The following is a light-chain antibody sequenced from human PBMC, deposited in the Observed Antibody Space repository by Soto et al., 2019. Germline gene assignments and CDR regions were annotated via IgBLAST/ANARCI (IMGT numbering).Light chain of an antibody. V-gene: IGKV1-5*03. CDR2: EAS. CDR1: QSISDS. CDR3: QQYNGYWT. Sequence: DIQMTQSPSTLSASVGDRVTITCRASQSISDSLAWYQQKPGKAPKLLIYEASTLKSGLPSRFSGSRSGTEYTITISSLHPDDFANYYCQQYNGYWTFGQGTKVEIK. J-gene: IGKJ1*01.